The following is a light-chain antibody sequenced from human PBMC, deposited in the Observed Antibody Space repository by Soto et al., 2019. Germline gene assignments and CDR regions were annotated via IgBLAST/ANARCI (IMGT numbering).Light chain of an antibody. J-gene: IGLJ1*01. V-gene: IGLV1-51*01. CDR2: DDN. CDR1: SSDVGGYNA. CDR3: GSWDSSLSAYV. Sequence: QSVLAQPASVSGSAGQTITISCTGTSSDVGGYNAVSWYQHHPGKAPKLLIYDDNKRPSGIPDRFSGSKSGTSATLGITGFQTGDEADYYCGSWDSSLSAYVLGTGTKV.